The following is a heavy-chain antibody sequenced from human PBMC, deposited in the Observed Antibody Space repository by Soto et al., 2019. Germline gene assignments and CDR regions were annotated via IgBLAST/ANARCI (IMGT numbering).Heavy chain of an antibody. D-gene: IGHD3-10*01. Sequence: QVHLQQWGAGLLKPSETLSLTCAVNGGAFNGYYWTWIRQSPGKGLQWIGAINHSGTVDYNPSLKSRVTFSIDTSKNQFSLTLTSVTAADTAVYYCARAGAALVRGSIGGFDYWGQGTLVTVSS. J-gene: IGHJ4*02. V-gene: IGHV4-34*01. CDR3: ARAGAALVRGSIGGFDY. CDR2: INHSGTV. CDR1: GGAFNGYY.